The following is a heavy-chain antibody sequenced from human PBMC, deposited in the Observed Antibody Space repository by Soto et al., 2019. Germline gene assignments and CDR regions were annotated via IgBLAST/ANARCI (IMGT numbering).Heavy chain of an antibody. CDR3: ARHDHFYGDYLDY. CDR1: GGSISSSSYY. CDR2: IYYSGST. V-gene: IGHV4-39*01. Sequence: QLQLQESGPGLVKPSETLSLTCTVSGGSISSSSYYWGWIRQPPGKGLEWIGSIYYSGSTYYNPSLKSRVTISVDTSKNQFSLKLSSVTAADTAVYYCARHDHFYGDYLDYWGQGTLVTVSS. J-gene: IGHJ4*02. D-gene: IGHD4-17*01.